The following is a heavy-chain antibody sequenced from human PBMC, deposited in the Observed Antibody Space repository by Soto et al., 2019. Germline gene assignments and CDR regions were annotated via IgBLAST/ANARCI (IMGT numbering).Heavy chain of an antibody. D-gene: IGHD5-12*01. CDR3: ANSGYDSRAFDI. J-gene: IGHJ3*02. Sequence: SETLSLTCTVSGGSISSGGYYWSWIRQHPGKGPEWIGYIYYSGSTYYNPSLKSRVTISVDTSKNQFSLKLSSVTAADTAVYYCANSGYDSRAFDIWGQGTMVTVSS. V-gene: IGHV4-31*03. CDR1: GGSISSGGYY. CDR2: IYYSGST.